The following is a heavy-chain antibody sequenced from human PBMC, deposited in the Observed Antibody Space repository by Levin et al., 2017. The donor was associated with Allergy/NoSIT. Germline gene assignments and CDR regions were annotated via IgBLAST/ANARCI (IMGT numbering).Heavy chain of an antibody. D-gene: IGHD6-19*01. CDR1: GDSVSNSRAA. Sequence: PSETLSLTCAISGDSVSNSRAAWTWIRRSPSRGLEWLGRTYYKSKWYNLYAASVASRITIKADTAKNQFSLQLNSVTPEDTAVYYCARDSGGAGAVPGKKDAFDVWGQGTMVIVS. J-gene: IGHJ3*01. CDR2: TYYKSKWYN. CDR3: ARDSGGAGAVPGKKDAFDV. V-gene: IGHV6-1*01.